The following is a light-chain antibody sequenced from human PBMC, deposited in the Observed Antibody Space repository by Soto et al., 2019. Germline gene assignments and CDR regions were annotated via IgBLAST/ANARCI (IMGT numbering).Light chain of an antibody. Sequence: QSVLTQPASVSGSPGQSITISCTGTSGDIGSYNRVSWYQQHPGKAPKLIIYEVTDRPSGVSNRFSGSKSGNTASLTISGLQDEDEAEYYCNSYTNINTRACVFGTGTKLTVL. J-gene: IGLJ1*01. V-gene: IGLV2-14*01. CDR1: SGDIGSYNR. CDR3: NSYTNINTRACV. CDR2: EVT.